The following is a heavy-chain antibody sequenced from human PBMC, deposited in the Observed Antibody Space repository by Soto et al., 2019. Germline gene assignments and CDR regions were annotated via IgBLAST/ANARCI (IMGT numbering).Heavy chain of an antibody. D-gene: IGHD3-3*01. CDR3: ARDRYSYYDFWSGSLPYYYYGMDV. CDR2: IKQDGSEK. V-gene: IGHV3-7*01. Sequence: GGSLRLSCAASGFTFSRYWMSWVRQAPGKGLEWVANIKQDGSEKYYVDSVKGRFTISRDNAKTSLYLQMNSLRAEDTAVYYCARDRYSYYDFWSGSLPYYYYGMDVWGQGTTVTVSS. CDR1: GFTFSRYW. J-gene: IGHJ6*02.